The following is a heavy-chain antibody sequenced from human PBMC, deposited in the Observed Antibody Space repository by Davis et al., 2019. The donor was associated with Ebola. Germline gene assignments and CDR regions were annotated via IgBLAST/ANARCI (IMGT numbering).Heavy chain of an antibody. J-gene: IGHJ6*02. CDR1: GFTFSNYA. D-gene: IGHD2/OR15-2a*01. CDR3: ARDSRVARRNIGDPSSLSFGMDV. Sequence: GESLKISCSASGFTFSNYAMHWVRQAPGKGLEYVSAISSNGGSTYYADSVKGRFTISRDNSKSTLYLQMNSLRVEDTAVYYCARDSRVARRNIGDPSSLSFGMDVWGQGTTVTVSS. V-gene: IGHV3-64*04. CDR2: ISSNGGST.